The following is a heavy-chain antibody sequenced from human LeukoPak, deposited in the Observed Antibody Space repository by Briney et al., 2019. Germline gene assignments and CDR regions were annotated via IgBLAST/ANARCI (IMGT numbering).Heavy chain of an antibody. Sequence: ASVTLSFTSSVSTFTIYDINWVRLPTGPGQELMGWMNLNSGNTGYAQKFQGRVTITRNTSISTAYMELSSLRSEDTAVYYCARGRKYQLPPRSPYYYYYMDVWGKGTTVTVSS. CDR2: MNLNSGNT. CDR3: ARGRKYQLPPRSPYYYYYMDV. CDR1: VSTFTIYD. V-gene: IGHV1-8*03. J-gene: IGHJ6*03. D-gene: IGHD2-2*01.